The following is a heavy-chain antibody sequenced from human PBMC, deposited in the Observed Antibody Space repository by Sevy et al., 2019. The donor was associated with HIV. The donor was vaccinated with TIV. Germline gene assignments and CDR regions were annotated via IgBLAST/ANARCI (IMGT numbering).Heavy chain of an antibody. CDR1: GGTFSSYA. CDR2: IIPIFGTA. D-gene: IGHD3-10*01. CDR3: ARCYGSGSLCYYMDV. V-gene: IGHV1-69*06. J-gene: IGHJ6*03. Sequence: ASVKVSCKASGGTFSSYAISWVRQAPGQGLEWMGGIIPIFGTANYAQKFQGSVTITADKSTSTAYMELSSLRSEDTAVYYCARCYGSGSLCYYMDVWGKGTTVTVSS.